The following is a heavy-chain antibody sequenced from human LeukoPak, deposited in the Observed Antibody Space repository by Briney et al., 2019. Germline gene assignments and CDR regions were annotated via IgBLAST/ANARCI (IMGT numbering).Heavy chain of an antibody. D-gene: IGHD6-13*01. CDR1: GFTVSSNY. Sequence: GGSLRLSCAASGFTVSSNYMSRVRQAPGKGLEWVSVIYSGGSTYYADSVKGRFTISRDNSKNTLYLQMNSLRAEDTAVYYCASGLNKAAGEEVRDYWGQGTLVTVSS. J-gene: IGHJ4*02. CDR2: IYSGGST. V-gene: IGHV3-53*01. CDR3: ASGLNKAAGEEVRDY.